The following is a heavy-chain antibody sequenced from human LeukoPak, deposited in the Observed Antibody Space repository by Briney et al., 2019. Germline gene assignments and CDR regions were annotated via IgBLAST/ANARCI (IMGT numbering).Heavy chain of an antibody. V-gene: IGHV3-30-3*01. CDR2: ISYDGGNE. J-gene: IGHJ4*02. CDR1: GFTFSSYA. CDR3: ARDETTGVLHFDY. D-gene: IGHD4-11*01. Sequence: GGSLRLSCAASGFTFSSYAMHWVRQAPGKGLEWVAVISYDGGNEYYADSVKGRFTISRDNSENTLYLQMNSLRAEDTAVYYCARDETTGVLHFDYWGQGTLVTVSS.